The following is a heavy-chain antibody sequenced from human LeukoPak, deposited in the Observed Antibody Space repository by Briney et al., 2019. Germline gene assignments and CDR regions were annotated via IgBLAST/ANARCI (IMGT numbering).Heavy chain of an antibody. CDR2: IWYDGSNT. V-gene: IGHV3-33*08. CDR3: ARAHMVRGVISHWFDP. D-gene: IGHD3-10*01. J-gene: IGHJ5*02. Sequence: PGGSLRLSCAASGFTFSSYGMHWVRQAPGKGLEWVAVIWYDGSNTYYADSVKGRFTISRDNSKNTLYLQMNSLRAEDTAVYYCARAHMVRGVISHWFDPWGQGTLVTVSS. CDR1: GFTFSSYG.